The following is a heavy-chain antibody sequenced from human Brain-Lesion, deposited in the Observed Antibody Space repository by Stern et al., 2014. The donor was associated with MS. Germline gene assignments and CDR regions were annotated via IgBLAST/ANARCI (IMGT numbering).Heavy chain of an antibody. CDR2: IYYSGNT. CDR1: GDSISSGGYY. D-gene: IGHD2-2*01. Sequence: QLQLQESGPGLAKPSQTLSLTCSVSGDSISSGGYYWSWIRQHPGKALQWIGNIYYSGNTYYNPSLKSLVTISVDMSKNQFSLNLNSVTAADTAVYFCARVAALAMPLQYNWFDPWGQGILVTVSS. J-gene: IGHJ5*02. CDR3: ARVAALAMPLQYNWFDP. V-gene: IGHV4-31*01.